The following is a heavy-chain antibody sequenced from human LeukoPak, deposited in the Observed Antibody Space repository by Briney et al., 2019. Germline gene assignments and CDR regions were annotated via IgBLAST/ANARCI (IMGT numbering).Heavy chain of an antibody. CDR3: ARDLTVRQLTGHKYYFDN. V-gene: IGHV4-4*07. D-gene: IGHD3-9*01. CDR2: IFPSGST. CDR1: GVSISSNS. Sequence: SETLSLTCTVSGVSISSNSWSWIRQPAGKGLEWLGRIFPSGSTNYDPSLKGRVSLSVDRSKSQFYLKMTSVTATDTAVYYCARDLTVRQLTGHKYYFDNWGQGTLVAVSS. J-gene: IGHJ4*02.